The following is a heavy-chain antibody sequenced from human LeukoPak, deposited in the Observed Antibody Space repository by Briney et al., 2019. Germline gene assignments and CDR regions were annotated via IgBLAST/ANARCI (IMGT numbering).Heavy chain of an antibody. J-gene: IGHJ4*02. CDR2: IIPIFGTA. CDR1: GGTFSSYA. CDR3: ARGRCSSTSCYRAMYYFDY. V-gene: IGHV1-69*13. Sequence: SVTVSCTASGGTFSSYAISWVRQAPGPGLEWMGGIIPIFGTANYAQKFQGRVTITADESTSTAYMELSSLRSEDTAVYYCARGRCSSTSCYRAMYYFDYWGQGTLVTVSS. D-gene: IGHD2-2*02.